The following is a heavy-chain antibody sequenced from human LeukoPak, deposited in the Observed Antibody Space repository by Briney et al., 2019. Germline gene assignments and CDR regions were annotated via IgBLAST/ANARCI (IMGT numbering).Heavy chain of an antibody. D-gene: IGHD6-13*01. CDR3: ARGGIAAADPFDY. CDR1: GGSISSGGYY. CDR2: IYYSGST. Sequence: SETLSLTCTVSGGSISSGGYYWSWIRQHPGTGLEWIGYIYYSGSTYYNPSLKSRVTISVDTSKNQFSLKLSSVTAADTAVYYCARGGIAAADPFDYWGQGTLVTVSS. J-gene: IGHJ4*02. V-gene: IGHV4-31*03.